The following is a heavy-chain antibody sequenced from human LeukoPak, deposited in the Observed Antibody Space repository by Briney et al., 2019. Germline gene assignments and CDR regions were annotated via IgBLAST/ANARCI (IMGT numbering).Heavy chain of an antibody. Sequence: SETLSLTCTVSAAISSFYLSWLRQPPGKGLEWIGYVFHTGHTNYNPSLKSRVTMSIDPSKDQFSLEVTSVTAADTAVYYCAGSIFGYPWFDPWGQGTLVTVSS. J-gene: IGHJ5*02. CDR1: AAISSFY. CDR3: AGSIFGYPWFDP. D-gene: IGHD3-9*01. CDR2: VFHTGHT. V-gene: IGHV4-59*01.